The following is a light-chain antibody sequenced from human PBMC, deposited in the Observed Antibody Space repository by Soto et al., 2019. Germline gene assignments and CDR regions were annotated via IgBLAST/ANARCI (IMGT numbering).Light chain of an antibody. V-gene: IGKV3-20*01. CDR2: GAS. CDR1: QSVSSSY. Sequence: EIVFTQSPGPLSLSPGERATLSCRASQSVSSSYLAWYQQKPGQAPRLLIYGASSRATGIPDRFSGSGSGTDFTLTISRLEPEDFAVYYCQQYGSSPPITFGQGTRLEIK. J-gene: IGKJ5*01. CDR3: QQYGSSPPIT.